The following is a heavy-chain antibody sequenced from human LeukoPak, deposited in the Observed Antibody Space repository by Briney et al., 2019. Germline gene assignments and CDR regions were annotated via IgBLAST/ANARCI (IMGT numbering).Heavy chain of an antibody. D-gene: IGHD4-17*01. CDR3: ARVGVGYGVRLGRVGY. Sequence: GGSLRLSCAASGFTFSSYWMNWVRQAPGKGLEWVANIKQDGSEKYYVDSVKGRSTISRDNAKNSLYLQMNSLRAEDTAVYYCARVGVGYGVRLGRVGYWGQGTLVTVSS. J-gene: IGHJ4*02. CDR1: GFTFSSYW. CDR2: IKQDGSEK. V-gene: IGHV3-7*01.